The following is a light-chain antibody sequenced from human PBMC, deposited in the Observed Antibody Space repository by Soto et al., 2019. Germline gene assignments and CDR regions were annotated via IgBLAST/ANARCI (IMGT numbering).Light chain of an antibody. V-gene: IGKV4-1*01. CDR3: QQYINAPQT. CDR1: QSVLYSPNNKNY. J-gene: IGKJ1*01. Sequence: DIVMTQSPDSLAVSLGERATINCKSSQSVLYSPNNKNYLAWYQQKPGQPPKLLVYWASTRESGVPDRFSGSGSETDFTLTINSLQAEDVAVYYCQQYINAPQTFGHGTKVEI. CDR2: WAS.